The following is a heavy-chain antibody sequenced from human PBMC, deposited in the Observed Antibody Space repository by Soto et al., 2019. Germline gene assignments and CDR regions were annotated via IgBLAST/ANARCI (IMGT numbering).Heavy chain of an antibody. D-gene: IGHD4-4*01. V-gene: IGHV3-30*18. CDR1: GFTFSSYG. CDR2: ISYDGSNK. CDR3: AKDLAVTTSYNWFDP. Sequence: GGSLRLSCAASGFTFSSYGMHWVRQAPGKGLEWVAVISYDGSNKYYADSVKGRFTISRDNSKNTLYLQMNSLRAEDTAVYYCAKDLAVTTSYNWFDPWGQGTLVTVSS. J-gene: IGHJ5*02.